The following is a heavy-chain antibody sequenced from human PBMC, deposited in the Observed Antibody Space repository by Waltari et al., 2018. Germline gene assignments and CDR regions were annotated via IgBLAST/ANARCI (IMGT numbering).Heavy chain of an antibody. V-gene: IGHV1-3*01. CDR3: ARGAGNGWLDS. Sequence: QVQLVQSGAEVRKPGASVKVSCKASATTFATYALHWVRQAPGERLEWLGWINAGDLRTKYSQKMQGRFTISKDTAANMAYMELSNLRLEDTAIYFCARGAGNGWLDSWGQGTLVTVSS. J-gene: IGHJ5*01. CDR1: ATTFATYA. CDR2: INAGDLRT. D-gene: IGHD3-10*01.